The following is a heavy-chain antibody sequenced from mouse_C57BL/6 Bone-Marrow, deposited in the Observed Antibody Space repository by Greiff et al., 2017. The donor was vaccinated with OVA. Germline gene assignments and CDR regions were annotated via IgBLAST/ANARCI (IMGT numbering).Heavy chain of an antibody. J-gene: IGHJ2*01. CDR1: GYTFTSYW. D-gene: IGHD1-1*01. CDR2: IDPSDSYT. CDR3: AREGSSYFDY. Sequence: QVQLQQPGAELVKPGASVKLSCKASGYTFTSYWMQWVKQRPGQGLEWIGEIDPSDSYTNYNQKFKGKATLTVDTSSSTAYLQLSSLTSAVSAVYSCAREGSSYFDYWGQGTTLTVSS. V-gene: IGHV1-50*01.